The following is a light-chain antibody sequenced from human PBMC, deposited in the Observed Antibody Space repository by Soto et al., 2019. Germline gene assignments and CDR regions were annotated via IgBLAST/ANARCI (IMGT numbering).Light chain of an antibody. Sequence: IVLTQSKSTLSFSPGERSTLSCSASQSVSSSYLAWYQQKPGQAPRLLIYGASSRATGIPDRFSGSGSGTDFTLTISRLEPEDFAVYYCQQYGSSPITFGQRRLLEV. J-gene: IGKJ5*01. V-gene: IGKV3-20*01. CDR3: QQYGSSPIT. CDR1: QSVSSSY. CDR2: GAS.